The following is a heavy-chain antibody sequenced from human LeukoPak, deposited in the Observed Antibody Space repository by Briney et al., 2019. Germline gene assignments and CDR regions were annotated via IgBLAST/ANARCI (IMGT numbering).Heavy chain of an antibody. CDR1: GGSISSGDYY. V-gene: IGHV4-30-4*01. CDR3: ARPYYYDSRIDP. CDR2: MYYSGSS. D-gene: IGHD3-22*01. J-gene: IGHJ5*02. Sequence: SETLSLTCTVSGGSISSGDYYWSWIRQPPGKGLEWIAYMYYSGSSYYNPSLKSRVTMSADTSKNQLSLKLSSVTAADTAVYYCARPYYYDSRIDPWGQGILVTVSS.